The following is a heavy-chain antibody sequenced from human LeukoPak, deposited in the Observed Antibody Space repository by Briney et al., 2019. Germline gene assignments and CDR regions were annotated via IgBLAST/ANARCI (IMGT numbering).Heavy chain of an antibody. CDR2: TYSDGST. J-gene: IGHJ4*02. V-gene: IGHV3-53*01. D-gene: IGHD6-19*01. Sequence: GGSLRLSCAASGFTVSSKYMSWVRQARGKGLEWVSVTYSDGSTYYADSVKGRLTISRDNSKNTLYLQMNSLRAEDTAVYYCARNLNWLGVFDYWGQGTLVTVSS. CDR1: GFTVSSKY. CDR3: ARNLNWLGVFDY.